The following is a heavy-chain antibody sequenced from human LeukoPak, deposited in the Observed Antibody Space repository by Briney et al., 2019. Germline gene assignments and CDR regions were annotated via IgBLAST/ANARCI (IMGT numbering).Heavy chain of an antibody. CDR2: ISNSGRTI. CDR1: GFTFSSYE. D-gene: IGHD6-13*01. Sequence: GGSLRLSCAASGFTFSSYEMNWVRQAPGKGLEWVSYISNSGRTIYYADSVKGRFTISRDNAKNSLYLQMNSLRAEDTAVYYCAKCESSSSHYRLLDYWGQGTLVTVSS. CDR3: AKCESSSSHYRLLDY. V-gene: IGHV3-48*03. J-gene: IGHJ4*02.